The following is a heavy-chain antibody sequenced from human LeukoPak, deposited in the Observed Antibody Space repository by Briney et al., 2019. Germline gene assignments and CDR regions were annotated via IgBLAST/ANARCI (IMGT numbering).Heavy chain of an antibody. CDR2: IYPGDSDT. Sequence: GESPKISCKGSGYSFTNYWICWVRQMPGKGLEWMGIIYPGDSDTRYSPSFQGQVTISADKSITTAYLQWSSLKASDTAMYYCARAPTSVSNPYYFDYWDQGALVTVSS. V-gene: IGHV5-51*01. CDR1: GYSFTNYW. CDR3: ARAPTSVSNPYYFDY. J-gene: IGHJ4*02. D-gene: IGHD4-11*01.